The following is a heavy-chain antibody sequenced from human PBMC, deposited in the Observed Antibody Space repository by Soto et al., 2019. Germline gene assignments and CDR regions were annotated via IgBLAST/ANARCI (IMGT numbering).Heavy chain of an antibody. Sequence: QVQLVQSGAEVKKPGASVKVSCKTSGYTFTTYAMHWVRQAPGQRLEWMGWINAGGGDTKYSQRFQGRVTISRDTSASTVYMELSSMTAEDTAVYYCARGRVVGGDTTPVPRDFWGQGTLVIVSS. CDR1: GYTFTTYA. D-gene: IGHD3-16*01. J-gene: IGHJ4*02. CDR2: INAGGGDT. V-gene: IGHV1-3*01. CDR3: ARGRVVGGDTTPVPRDF.